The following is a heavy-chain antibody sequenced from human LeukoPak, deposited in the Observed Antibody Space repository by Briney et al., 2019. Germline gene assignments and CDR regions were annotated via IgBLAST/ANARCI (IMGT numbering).Heavy chain of an antibody. J-gene: IGHJ4*02. CDR2: IYNSGSST. V-gene: IGHV4-59*08. CDR3: ARATPNWNPPDY. CDR1: GGSITSNF. D-gene: IGHD1-1*01. Sequence: SETLSLTCTVSGGSITSNFWSWIRQPPGKGLEWIGYIYNSGSSTSYNPSFKSRATISGDTSKNQFSLKLNSVTAADTAVYYCARATPNWNPPDYWGQGTLVTVSS.